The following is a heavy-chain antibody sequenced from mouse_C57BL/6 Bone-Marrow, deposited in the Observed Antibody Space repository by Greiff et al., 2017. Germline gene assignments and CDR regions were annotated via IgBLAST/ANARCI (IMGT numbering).Heavy chain of an antibody. CDR2: IYPGGGYT. J-gene: IGHJ3*01. Sequence: VQLQQSGAELVRPGTSVKMSCKASGYTFTNYWIGWAKQRPGHGLEWIGDIYPGGGYTNYNEKFKGKATLTADKSSSTAYMQFSSLTSEDSAIYYFATDDYVGGAWFAYWGQGTLVTVSA. D-gene: IGHD2-4*01. V-gene: IGHV1-63*01. CDR3: ATDDYVGGAWFAY. CDR1: GYTFTNYW.